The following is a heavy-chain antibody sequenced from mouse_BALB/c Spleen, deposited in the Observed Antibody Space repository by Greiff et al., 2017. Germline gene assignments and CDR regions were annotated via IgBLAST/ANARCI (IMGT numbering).Heavy chain of an antibody. V-gene: IGHV1-18*01. J-gene: IGHJ3*01. CDR1: GYTFTEYT. CDR2: INPNNGGT. CDR3: AREIYYEYDGAWFAY. Sequence: EVQLQQSGPELVKPGASVKISCKTSGYTFTEYTMHWVKQSHGKSLEWIGGINPNNGGTSYNKKFKGKATLTVDKSSSTAYMELRSLTSEDTAVYYCAREIYYEYDGAWFAYWGQGTLVTVSA. D-gene: IGHD2-4*01.